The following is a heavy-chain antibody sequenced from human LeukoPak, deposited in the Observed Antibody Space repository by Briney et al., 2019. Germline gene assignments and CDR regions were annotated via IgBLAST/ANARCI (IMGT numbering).Heavy chain of an antibody. Sequence: ASVKVSCKAPGYTFTGYYMHWVRQAPGQGLEWMGRINPNSGGTNYAQKFQGRVTMTRDTSISTAYMELSRLRSDDTAVYYCARGDSSSWYRLWFDPWGQGTLVTVSS. V-gene: IGHV1-2*06. CDR2: INPNSGGT. J-gene: IGHJ5*02. CDR1: GYTFTGYY. D-gene: IGHD6-13*01. CDR3: ARGDSSSWYRLWFDP.